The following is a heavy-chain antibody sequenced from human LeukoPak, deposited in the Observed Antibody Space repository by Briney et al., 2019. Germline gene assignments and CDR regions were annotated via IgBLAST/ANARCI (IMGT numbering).Heavy chain of an antibody. CDR1: GYSITSGHY. V-gene: IGHV4-38-2*02. D-gene: IGHD3-10*01. CDR3: ARDADPSAYYGSGSSIDH. CDR2: IYYSGNT. Sequence: PSETLSLTCTVSGYSITSGHYWGWIRQPPGKGLEWIGSIYYSGNTYYNPSHKRRVTISVDTSKSQSSLRLNSVTAADTAVYYCARDADPSAYYGSGSSIDHWGQGTLVTVSS. J-gene: IGHJ4*02.